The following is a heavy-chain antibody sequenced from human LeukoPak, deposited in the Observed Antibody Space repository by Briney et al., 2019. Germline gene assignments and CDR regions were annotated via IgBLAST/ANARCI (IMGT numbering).Heavy chain of an antibody. J-gene: IGHJ4*02. D-gene: IGHD1/OR15-1a*01. V-gene: IGHV3-23*01. CDR3: AKVYWNNYYYDY. CDR1: GFTLSTYA. CDR2: ISDSGDNT. Sequence: PGGSLRLSCAASGFTLSTYAMSWVRQAPGKGLEWVSAISDSGDNTHYADSVKGRFTISRDSSKSTLYLQMNSLRADDTAVYYCAKVYWNNYYYDYWGQGTLVTVLS.